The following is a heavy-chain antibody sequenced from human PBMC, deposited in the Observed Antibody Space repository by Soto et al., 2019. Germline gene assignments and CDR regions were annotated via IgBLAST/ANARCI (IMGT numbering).Heavy chain of an antibody. Sequence: PSETLSLTCTVSGGSISSYYWSWIRQPPGKGLEWIGNIYYSGSTYYNPSLKGRVTISIDASRKQFSLKLNAVTAADTAVYYCARLPGYCSGDSCRIDYWGQGTLVTVSS. D-gene: IGHD2-15*01. CDR1: GGSISSYY. CDR3: ARLPGYCSGDSCRIDY. V-gene: IGHV4-59*08. CDR2: IYYSGST. J-gene: IGHJ4*02.